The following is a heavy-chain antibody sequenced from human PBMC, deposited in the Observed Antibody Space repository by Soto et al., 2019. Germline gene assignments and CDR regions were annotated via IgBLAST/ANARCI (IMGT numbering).Heavy chain of an antibody. CDR3: ASTTAGDAFDI. D-gene: IGHD4-17*01. V-gene: IGHV4-59*08. Sequence: PSETLSLTCTVSGGSISSYYWSWIRQPPGKGLEWIGYIYYSGSTNYNPSLKSRVTISVDTSKNQLSLKLSSVTAADTAVYYCASTTAGDAFDIWGQGTMVTVSS. J-gene: IGHJ3*02. CDR1: GGSISSYY. CDR2: IYYSGST.